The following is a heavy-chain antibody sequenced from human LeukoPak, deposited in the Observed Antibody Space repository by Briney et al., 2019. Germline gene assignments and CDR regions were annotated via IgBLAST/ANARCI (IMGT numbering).Heavy chain of an antibody. Sequence: GASVKVSCKASGYTFTSYGISWVRQAPGQGLEWMGWISAYNGNTNYAQKLQGRVTMTTDTSTSTAYMELRSLRSDDTAVYYCARVVSSGWGPRLSPYYYYYMDVWGKGTTVTVSS. J-gene: IGHJ6*03. D-gene: IGHD6-19*01. CDR2: ISAYNGNT. V-gene: IGHV1-18*01. CDR3: ARVVSSGWGPRLSPYYYYYMDV. CDR1: GYTFTSYG.